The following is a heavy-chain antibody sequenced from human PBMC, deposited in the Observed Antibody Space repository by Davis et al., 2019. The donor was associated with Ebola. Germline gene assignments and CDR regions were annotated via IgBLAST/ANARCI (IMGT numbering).Heavy chain of an antibody. Sequence: ASVKVSCKASGYTFTSYDINWVRQATGQGLEWMGWMNPNSGNTGYAQKFQGRVTITADESTSTAYMELSSLRSEDTAVYYCATGPLAAARYWGQGTLVTVSS. D-gene: IGHD6-13*01. CDR2: MNPNSGNT. CDR1: GYTFTSYD. CDR3: ATGPLAAARY. V-gene: IGHV1-8*01. J-gene: IGHJ4*02.